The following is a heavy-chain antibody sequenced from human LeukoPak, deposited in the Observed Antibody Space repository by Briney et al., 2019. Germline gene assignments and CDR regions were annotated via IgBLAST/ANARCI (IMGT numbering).Heavy chain of an antibody. CDR3: ARGRYGDLLFDY. CDR1: GFTFSNYG. D-gene: IGHD4-17*01. J-gene: IGHJ4*02. CDR2: IWYDGSNK. Sequence: GGSLRLSCAASGFTFSNYGMHWVRQAPGKGLEWVAVIWYDGSNKFYADSVKGRFTISRDNSQNTLYLQMKSLGAEDTAVYYCARGRYGDLLFDYWGQGTLVTVSS. V-gene: IGHV3-33*01.